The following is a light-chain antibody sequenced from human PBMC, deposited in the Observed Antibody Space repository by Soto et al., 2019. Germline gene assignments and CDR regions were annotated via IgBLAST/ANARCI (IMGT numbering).Light chain of an antibody. Sequence: EIVMTQSPATLSVSPGERVTLSCRARQSVSSNLAWYQQKPGQAPRLLIYGASTRATGIPARFSGSGSGTEFSLTIRSLQSEDFAVYCCQQYNNWPLTFGGGTKVEIK. J-gene: IGKJ4*01. V-gene: IGKV3-15*01. CDR3: QQYNNWPLT. CDR1: QSVSSN. CDR2: GAS.